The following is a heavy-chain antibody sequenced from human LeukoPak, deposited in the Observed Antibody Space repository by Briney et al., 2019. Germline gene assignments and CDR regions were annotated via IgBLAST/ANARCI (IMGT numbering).Heavy chain of an antibody. V-gene: IGHV3-23*01. J-gene: IGHJ1*01. D-gene: IGHD3-22*01. CDR3: AKAPYYYDSSGYPFQH. CDR1: GFTFDDYA. Sequence: GGSLRLSCAASGFTFDDYAMHWVRQAPGKGLEWVSAISGSGGSTYYADSVKGRFTISRDNSKNTLYLQMNSLRAEDTAVYYCAKAPYYYDSSGYPFQHWGQGTLVTVSS. CDR2: ISGSGGST.